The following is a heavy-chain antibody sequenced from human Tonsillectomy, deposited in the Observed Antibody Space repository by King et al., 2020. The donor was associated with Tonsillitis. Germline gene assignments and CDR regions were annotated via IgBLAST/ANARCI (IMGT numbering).Heavy chain of an antibody. J-gene: IGHJ6*02. V-gene: IGHV4-30-4*07. CDR3: ARVAWIYFYYGMDV. CDR2: IFYSGSP. D-gene: IGHD2-2*03. CDR1: GGSITSGGYS. Sequence: LQLQESGPGLVKPSQTLSLTCGVSGGSITSGGYSWSWIRQPPGKGLEWIGYIFYSGSPYYNPSLKSRVYISIDTSKNQFSLNLSSVTAADTAVYYCARVAWIYFYYGMDVWGQGTTVTVSS.